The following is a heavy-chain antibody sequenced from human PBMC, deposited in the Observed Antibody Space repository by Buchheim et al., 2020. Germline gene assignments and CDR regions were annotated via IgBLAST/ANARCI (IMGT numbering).Heavy chain of an antibody. Sequence: EVQLLESGGGLVQSGGSLRLSCAASGFTFSNHVMSWVRQAPGKGLEWVSSISGSGTATNYADSVKGRFTISRDNSKDTLYLQVNSLRDQDTAIYCCAKHGGYNWNYRVSGFDPWGPGTL. J-gene: IGHJ5*02. D-gene: IGHD1-7*01. CDR1: GFTFSNHV. CDR2: ISGSGTAT. V-gene: IGHV3-23*01. CDR3: AKHGGYNWNYRVSGFDP.